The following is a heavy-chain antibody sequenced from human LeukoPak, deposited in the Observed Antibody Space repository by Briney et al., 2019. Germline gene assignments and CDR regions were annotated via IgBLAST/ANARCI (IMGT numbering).Heavy chain of an antibody. D-gene: IGHD5-18*01. CDR2: ISYDGSNK. V-gene: IGHV3-30-3*01. Sequence: GGSLRLSRAASGFTFSSYAMHWVRQAPGKGLEWVAVISYDGSNKYYADSVKGRFTISRDNSKNTLYLQMNSLRAEDTAVYYCAVPPGGYSYGHFDYWGQGTLVTVSS. CDR3: AVPPGGYSYGHFDY. CDR1: GFTFSSYA. J-gene: IGHJ4*02.